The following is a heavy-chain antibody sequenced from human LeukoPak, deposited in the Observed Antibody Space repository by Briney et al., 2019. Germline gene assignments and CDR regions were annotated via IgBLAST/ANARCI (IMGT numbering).Heavy chain of an antibody. V-gene: IGHV3-48*02. CDR3: ARDRGGYEFFDY. CDR1: GFTFSNYS. CDR2: ISTRSGTI. D-gene: IGHD5-12*01. Sequence: GRSLRLSCVASGFTFSNYSMNWVRQAPGKGLEWVSYISTRSGTIYYTDSVKGRFTISRDNAKNSLYLQMNSLRDEDTAVYYCARDRGGYEFFDYWGQGILVTVSS. J-gene: IGHJ4*02.